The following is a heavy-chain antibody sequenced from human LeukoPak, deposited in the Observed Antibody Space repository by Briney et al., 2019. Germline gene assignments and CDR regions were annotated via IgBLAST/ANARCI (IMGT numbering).Heavy chain of an antibody. CDR1: GFTFSNYA. V-gene: IGHV3-23*01. CDR3: AGDTHSSNWYDH. D-gene: IGHD6-13*01. J-gene: IGHJ5*02. Sequence: GGSLRLSCAASGFTFSNYAMTWVRQAPGKGLEWVSGISGSGSSTYYADSVKGRFTLSRDYPKNTLYLQMNSLRAEDTAVYYCAGDTHSSNWYDHWGQGTLVTVSS. CDR2: ISGSGSST.